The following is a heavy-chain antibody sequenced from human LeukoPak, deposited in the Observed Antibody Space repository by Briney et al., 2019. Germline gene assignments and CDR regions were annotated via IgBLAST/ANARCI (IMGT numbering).Heavy chain of an antibody. CDR3: AKATYDYVWGSYRQIPFDY. CDR2: INSDGSST. V-gene: IGHV3-74*01. CDR1: GFTFSSYW. Sequence: GGSLRLSCAASGFTFSSYWMHWVRQAPGKGLVWVSRINSDGSSTSYADSVKGRFTISRDNAKNTLYLQMNSLRAEDTAVYYCAKATYDYVWGSYRQIPFDYWGQGTLVTVSS. J-gene: IGHJ4*02. D-gene: IGHD3-16*02.